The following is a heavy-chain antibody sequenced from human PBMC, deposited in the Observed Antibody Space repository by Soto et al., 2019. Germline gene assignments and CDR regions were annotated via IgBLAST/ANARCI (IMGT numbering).Heavy chain of an antibody. V-gene: IGHV1-18*01. CDR1: GYTFTSYG. Sequence: GASVKVSCKASGYTFTSYGISWVRQAPGQGLEWMGWISAYNGNTNYAQKLQGRVTMTTDTSTSTAYMELRSLRPDDTAVYYCARDPIDVDDSGYDPREAFDIWGKGTMVPVSS. CDR2: ISAYNGNT. CDR3: ARDPIDVDDSGYDPREAFDI. J-gene: IGHJ3*02. D-gene: IGHD5-12*01.